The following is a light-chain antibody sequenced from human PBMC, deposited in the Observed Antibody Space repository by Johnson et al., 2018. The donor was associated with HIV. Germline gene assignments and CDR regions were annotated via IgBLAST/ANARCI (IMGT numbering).Light chain of an antibody. J-gene: IGLJ1*01. CDR3: GTWDSSLSAHYV. Sequence: QLVLTQPPSVSAAPGQKVTISCSGSSSNIGNNYVSWYQQLPGTAPKLLIYENNKRPPGIPDRFSASKSGTSANLGITGLQTGDEADYYCGTWDSSLSAHYVFGTGTKITVL. CDR1: SSNIGNNY. CDR2: ENN. V-gene: IGLV1-51*02.